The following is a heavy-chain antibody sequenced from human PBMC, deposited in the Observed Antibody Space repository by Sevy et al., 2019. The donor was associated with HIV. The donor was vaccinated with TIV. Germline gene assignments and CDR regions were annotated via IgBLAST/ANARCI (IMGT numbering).Heavy chain of an antibody. J-gene: IGHJ6*03. CDR1: GDSIRSSSDF. CDR3: ARMGQWLPPGDYYYYMDF. V-gene: IGHV4-61*09. D-gene: IGHD6-19*01. Sequence: SETLSLTCTVSGDSIRSSSDFWSWIRQPAGKGLEWIGHIYSSGNTNYNPSLKSRVTISVDTYKNQFSLKLSSVTAADTGVYYCARMGQWLPPGDYYYYMDFWGKGTTVTVSS. CDR2: IYSSGNT.